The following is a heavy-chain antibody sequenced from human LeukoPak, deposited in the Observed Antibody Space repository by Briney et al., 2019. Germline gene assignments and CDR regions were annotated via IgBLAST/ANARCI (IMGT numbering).Heavy chain of an antibody. CDR3: ARDIVVVPAAIRFDP. CDR1: GGSISSSSYS. D-gene: IGHD2-2*01. Sequence: PSETLSLTCTVSGGSISSSSYSWGWIRQPPGKGLEWIGSIYYSGSTYYNPSLKSRVTISVDTSKNQVSLKLSSVTAADTAVYYCARDIVVVPAAIRFDPWGQGTLVTVSS. CDR2: IYYSGST. J-gene: IGHJ5*02. V-gene: IGHV4-39*07.